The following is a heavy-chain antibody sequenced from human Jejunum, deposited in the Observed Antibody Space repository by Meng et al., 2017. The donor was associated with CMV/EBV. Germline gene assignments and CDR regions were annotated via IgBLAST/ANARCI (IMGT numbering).Heavy chain of an antibody. CDR3: GMERVN. D-gene: IGHD1-1*01. CDR2: ISHGGIT. J-gene: IGHJ4*02. CDR1: GGSLSPYY. V-gene: IGHV4-34*01. Sequence: QVQLQRWGEGLLNSSETLSLTCAVYGGSLSPYYWTWIRQIPGKGLEWIGEISHGGITNYNPSLKSRVTLLIDTSKNQFSLKLSSVTAADTAVYYCGMERVNWGQGILVTVFS.